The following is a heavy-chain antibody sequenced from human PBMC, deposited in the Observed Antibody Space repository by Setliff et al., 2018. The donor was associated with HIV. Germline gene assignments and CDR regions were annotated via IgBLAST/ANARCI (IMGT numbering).Heavy chain of an antibody. Sequence: PSETLSLTCTVSGGSISSGGYYWSWIRQPPGKGLEWIGEIHPSGSTNYNPSLESRVTISIDTSKNQFSLRLRSVTAADTALYYCARLGRAIDRGGYSLRSDYWGQGTLVTVSS. CDR2: IHPSGST. CDR1: GGSISSGGYY. CDR3: ARLGRAIDRGGYSLRSDY. J-gene: IGHJ4*02. V-gene: IGHV4-39*07. D-gene: IGHD3-22*01.